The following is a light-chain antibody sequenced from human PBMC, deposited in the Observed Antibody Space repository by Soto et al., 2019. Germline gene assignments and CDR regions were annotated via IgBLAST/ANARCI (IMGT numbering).Light chain of an antibody. CDR1: QAIGSY. CDR2: SAS. V-gene: IGKV1-9*01. Sequence: IQLTQSPSCLSASVGDTVTITCRASQAIGSYFAWYQQRPGTAPKLLIYSASTLHSGVPSRFSGSGSGTDFTLTISSLQPEDFATYYCQQVDSYPRTFGPGTTVEI. CDR3: QQVDSYPRT. J-gene: IGKJ3*01.